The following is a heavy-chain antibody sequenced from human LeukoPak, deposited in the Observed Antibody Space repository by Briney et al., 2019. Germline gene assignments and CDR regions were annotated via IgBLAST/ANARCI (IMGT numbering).Heavy chain of an antibody. CDR1: GFTFTSSA. V-gene: IGHV1-58*01. CDR2: IVVGSGNT. Sequence: ASVKVSCKASGFTFTSSAVQWVRQARGQRLEWIGWIVVGSGNTNYAQKFQERVTITRDMSTSTAYMELSSLRSEDTAVYYCAALGLGAYYYDSSGYMDHDAFDIWGQGTMVTVSS. D-gene: IGHD3-22*01. CDR3: AALGLGAYYYDSSGYMDHDAFDI. J-gene: IGHJ3*02.